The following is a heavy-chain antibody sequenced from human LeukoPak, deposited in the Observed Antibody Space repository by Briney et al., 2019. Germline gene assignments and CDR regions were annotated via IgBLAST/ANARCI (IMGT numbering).Heavy chain of an antibody. Sequence: ASVKVSCKASGGTFSSYAISWVRQAPGQGLEWMGGIIPIFGTANYAQKFQGRVTITADESTSTAYMELSSLRSEDTAVYYCAAVRHYYDSSGYPLFEDWGQGTLVTVSS. D-gene: IGHD3-22*01. CDR2: IIPIFGTA. CDR3: AAVRHYYDSSGYPLFED. V-gene: IGHV1-69*13. CDR1: GGTFSSYA. J-gene: IGHJ4*02.